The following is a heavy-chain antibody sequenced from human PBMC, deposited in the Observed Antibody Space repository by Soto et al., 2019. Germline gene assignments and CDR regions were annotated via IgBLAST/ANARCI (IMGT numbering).Heavy chain of an antibody. V-gene: IGHV4-31*03. CDR2: IYYSGST. D-gene: IGHD3-22*01. CDR1: GGSISSGGYY. J-gene: IGHJ5*02. CDR3: ARALNGFTMIVVDLRSENWFDP. Sequence: PSETLSLTCTVSGGSISSGGYYWSWIRQHPGKGLEWIGYIYYSGSTYYNPSLKSRVTISVDTSKNQFSLKLSSVTAADTAVYYCARALNGFTMIVVDLRSENWFDPWGQGTLLTVSS.